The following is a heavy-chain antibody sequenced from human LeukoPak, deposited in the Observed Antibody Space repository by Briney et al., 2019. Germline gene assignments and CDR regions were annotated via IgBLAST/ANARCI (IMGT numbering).Heavy chain of an antibody. V-gene: IGHV4-34*01. CDR2: INHSGST. CDR3: ARGPYSSSWYWFDP. D-gene: IGHD6-13*01. J-gene: IGHJ5*01. CDR1: GGSFSGYY. Sequence: SETLSLTCAVYGGSFSGYYWSWIRQPPGKGLEWIGEINHSGSTNYNPSLKSRVTISVGTSKNQFSLKLSSVTAADTAVYYCARGPYSSSWYWFDPWGQGTTVTVSS.